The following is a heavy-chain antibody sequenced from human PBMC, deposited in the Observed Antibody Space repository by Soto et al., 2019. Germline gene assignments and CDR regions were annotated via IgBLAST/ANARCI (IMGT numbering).Heavy chain of an antibody. D-gene: IGHD2-21*01. CDR2: IIPIFGTA. Sequence: SVKLSCKASGGPFSSYAISWVRQAPGQGLEWMGGIIPIFGTANYAQKFQGRVTITADESTSTAYMELSSLRSEDTAIYYCASTSSGCGGHCYQRVQYYGRKVWGIGTRVTVST. V-gene: IGHV1-69*13. CDR1: GGPFSSYA. J-gene: IGHJ6*04. CDR3: ASTSSGCGGHCYQRVQYYGRKV.